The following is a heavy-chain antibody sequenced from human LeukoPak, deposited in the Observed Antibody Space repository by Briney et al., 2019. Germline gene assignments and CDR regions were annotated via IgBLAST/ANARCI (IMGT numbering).Heavy chain of an antibody. V-gene: IGHV4-34*01. CDR2: INHSGST. CDR1: GGSFSGYY. CDR3: AREYCSSTSCLGYFDY. D-gene: IGHD2-2*01. Sequence: SETLSLTCAVYGGSFSGYYWRWIRQPPGKGLEWIGEINHSGSTNYNPSLKSRVTISVDTSKNQFSLKLSSVTAADTAVYYCAREYCSSTSCLGYFDYWGQGTLVTVSS. J-gene: IGHJ4*02.